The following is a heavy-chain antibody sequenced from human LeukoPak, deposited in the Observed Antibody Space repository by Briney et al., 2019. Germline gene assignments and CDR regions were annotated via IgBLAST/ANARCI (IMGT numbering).Heavy chain of an antibody. CDR2: ISHSRTT. J-gene: IGHJ4*02. D-gene: IGHD2/OR15-2a*01. V-gene: IGHV4-4*02. CDR3: TRENRPFCPFAY. CDR1: GGSIDITNW. Sequence: SETLSLTCGVSGGSIDITNWSWVRQAPGKGLEWIGEISHSRTTNYNPSLRSRVTMFLDRANNQFSLSLTSVTAADSAVYYCTRENRPFCPFAYWGQGVLVTASS.